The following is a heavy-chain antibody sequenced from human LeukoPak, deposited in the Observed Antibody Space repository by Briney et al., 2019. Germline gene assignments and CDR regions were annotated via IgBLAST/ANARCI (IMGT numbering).Heavy chain of an antibody. CDR2: IYCSGST. J-gene: IGHJ4*02. V-gene: IGHV4-31*11. CDR3: ARARPPLVAPPDY. Sequence: SETLSLTCAVYGGSLSGYYWSWIRQHPGKGLEWIGYIYCSGSTYYNPSLKSRITISVDTSKNQFSLKLSSVTAADTAVYYCARARPPLVAPPDYWGQGTLVIVSS. CDR1: GGSLSGYY. D-gene: IGHD3-9*01.